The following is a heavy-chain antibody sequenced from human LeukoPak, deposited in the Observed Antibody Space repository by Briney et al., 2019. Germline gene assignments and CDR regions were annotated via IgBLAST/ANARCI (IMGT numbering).Heavy chain of an antibody. CDR3: ASCMVREEMDY. CDR2: IKQEGNEK. V-gene: IGHV3-7*02. Sequence: PGGSLRLSCAASGFTFRSYWMSWVRQAPGKGLEFVANIKQEGNEKYYVDSVKGRFTISRDNAKNSLYLQMNSLRDEDTAVYYCASCMVREEMDYWGQGTLVTVSS. D-gene: IGHD3-10*01. J-gene: IGHJ4*01. CDR1: GFTFRSYW.